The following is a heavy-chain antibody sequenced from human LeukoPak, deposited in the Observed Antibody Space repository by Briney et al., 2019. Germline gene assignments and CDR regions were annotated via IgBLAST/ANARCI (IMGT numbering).Heavy chain of an antibody. Sequence: GGSLRLSCAASGFTVSSNYMNWVRQAPGRGLEWVSVICSGGSTYYADSVKGRFTISRDNSKNTLYLQMNSLRAEDTAVYYCARSRYGTTWSSSWEFDYWGQGTLVTVSS. J-gene: IGHJ4*02. CDR3: ARSRYGTTWSSSWEFDY. V-gene: IGHV3-66*01. CDR1: GFTVSSNY. D-gene: IGHD6-13*01. CDR2: ICSGGST.